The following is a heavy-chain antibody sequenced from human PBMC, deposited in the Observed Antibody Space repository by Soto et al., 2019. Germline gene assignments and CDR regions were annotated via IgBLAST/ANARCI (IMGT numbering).Heavy chain of an antibody. J-gene: IGHJ3*02. V-gene: IGHV5-51*01. CDR2: IYPGDSDT. CDR1: GYSFTSYW. Sequence: GESLKISCKGSGYSFTSYWIGWVRQMPGKGLEWMGIIYPGDSDTRYSPSFQGQVTISADKSISTAYLQWSSLKASDTAMYYCARSMHIVVVTKRLDAFDIWGQGTMVTVSS. D-gene: IGHD2-21*02. CDR3: ARSMHIVVVTKRLDAFDI.